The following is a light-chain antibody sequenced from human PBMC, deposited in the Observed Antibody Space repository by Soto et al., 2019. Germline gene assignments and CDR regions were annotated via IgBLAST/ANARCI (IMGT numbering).Light chain of an antibody. V-gene: IGLV1-40*01. CDR2: ADN. J-gene: IGLJ1*01. CDR3: QSYDSSLSGPYV. Sequence: QSVLTQPPSVSGAPGQRLTISCTGNTSNIGAGYDVHWFQQLPGTAPKLLIFADNNRPSGVPDRFPGSKSGTSASLAITGLQAEDEADYYCQSYDSSLSGPYVFGTGTKVTVL. CDR1: TSNIGAGYD.